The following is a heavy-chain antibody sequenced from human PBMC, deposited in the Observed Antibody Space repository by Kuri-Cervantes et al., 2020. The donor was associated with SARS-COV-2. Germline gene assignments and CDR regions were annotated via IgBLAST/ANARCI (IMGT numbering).Heavy chain of an antibody. V-gene: IGHV3-30-3*01. CDR1: GFTFSSYA. D-gene: IGHD1-26*01. CDR2: ISYDGSNK. J-gene: IGHJ4*02. Sequence: GESLKISCAASGFTFSSYAMHWVRQATGKGLEWVAVISYDGSNKYYADSVKGRFTISRDNSKNTLYLQMNSLRAEDTAVYYCAKGWGWEPDDYWGQGTLVTVSS. CDR3: AKGWGWEPDDY.